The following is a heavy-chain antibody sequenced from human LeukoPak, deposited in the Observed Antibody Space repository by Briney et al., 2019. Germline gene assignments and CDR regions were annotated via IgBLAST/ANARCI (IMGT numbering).Heavy chain of an antibody. Sequence: GGSLRLSCAASGFTFSSYGMHWVRQAPGKGLEWVAFIRYDGSNKYYADSVKGRFTISRDNSKNSLYLQMNSLRAEDTALYYCAKDMAAYYYASGNIDYWGQGTLVTVSS. CDR1: GFTFSSYG. CDR3: AKDMAAYYYASGNIDY. CDR2: IRYDGSNK. D-gene: IGHD3-10*01. V-gene: IGHV3-30*02. J-gene: IGHJ4*02.